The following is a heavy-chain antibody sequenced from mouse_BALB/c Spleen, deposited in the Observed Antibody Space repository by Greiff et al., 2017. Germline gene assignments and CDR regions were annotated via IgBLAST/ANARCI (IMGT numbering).Heavy chain of an antibody. V-gene: IGHV1S81*02. CDR1: GYTFTSYW. CDR2: INPSNGRT. Sequence: QVHVKQPGAELVKPGASVKLSCKASGYTFTSYWMHWVKQRPGQGLEWIGEINPSNGRTNYNEKFKSKATLTVDKSSSTAYMQLSSLTSEDSAVYYCARDPSYWGQGTTLTVSS. CDR3: ARDPSY. J-gene: IGHJ2*01.